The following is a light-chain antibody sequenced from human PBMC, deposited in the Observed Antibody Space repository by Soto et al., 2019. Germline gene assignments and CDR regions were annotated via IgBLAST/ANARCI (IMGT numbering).Light chain of an antibody. Sequence: ALTQPASVSGSPGQSITISCTATSSDLLDYKYVSWYQQHPGKAPKLMISEVTNRPSGVSNRFSGSKSGNTASLTISGLQPEDEAHYYCSSYTASNTWVFGGGTKVTVL. CDR2: EVT. CDR3: SSYTASNTWV. J-gene: IGLJ3*02. V-gene: IGLV2-14*01. CDR1: SSDLLDYKY.